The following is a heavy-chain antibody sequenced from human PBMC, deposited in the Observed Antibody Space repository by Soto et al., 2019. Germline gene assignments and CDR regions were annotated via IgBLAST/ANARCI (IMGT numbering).Heavy chain of an antibody. CDR1: GGTFSTYT. Sequence: QVQLVQSGAEVKKPGSSVKVSCKASGGTFSTYTITWVRQAPGQGLEWMGRIIPIIGIINYAQKFQGRVTITADKFTDTAYMELTRRRSYDTAVYYCAGDPDSHYNDSHASSYPWGQGTLVTVSS. CDR2: IIPIIGII. CDR3: AGDPDSHYNDSHASSYP. D-gene: IGHD3-22*01. J-gene: IGHJ5*02. V-gene: IGHV1-69*08.